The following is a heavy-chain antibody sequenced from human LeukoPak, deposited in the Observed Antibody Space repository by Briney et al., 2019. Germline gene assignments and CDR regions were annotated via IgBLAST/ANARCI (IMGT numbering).Heavy chain of an antibody. D-gene: IGHD3-16*01. J-gene: IGHJ4*02. V-gene: IGHV1-69*04. CDR2: IIPILGIA. CDR3: AREGYYDYVWGSYPDY. Sequence: SVKVPCKASGGTFSSYAISWVRQAPGQGLEWMGRIIPILGIANYAQKFQGRVTITADKSTSTAYMELSSLRSEDTAVYYCAREGYYDYVWGSYPDYWGQGTLVTVSS. CDR1: GGTFSSYA.